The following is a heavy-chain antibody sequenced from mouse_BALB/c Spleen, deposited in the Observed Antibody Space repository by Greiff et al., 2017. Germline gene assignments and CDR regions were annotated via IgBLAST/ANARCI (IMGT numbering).Heavy chain of an antibody. D-gene: IGHD4-1*01. Sequence: DVKLVESGGGLVQPGGSRKLSCAASGFTFSDYGMAWVRQAPGKGPEWVAFISNLAYSIYYADTVTGRFTISRENAKNTLYLEMSSLRSEDTAMYYCARALLGNWYFDVWGAGTTVTVSS. V-gene: IGHV5-15*02. CDR1: GFTFSDYG. CDR2: ISNLAYSI. CDR3: ARALLGNWYFDV. J-gene: IGHJ1*01.